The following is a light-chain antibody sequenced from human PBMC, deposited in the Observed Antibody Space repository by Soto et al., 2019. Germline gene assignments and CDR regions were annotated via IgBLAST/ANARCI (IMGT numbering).Light chain of an antibody. Sequence: EIVLTQSPATLSLSPGERATLSCRASQSVRSNLAWYQQKPGQAPRLLLYDASNRATGIPGRFSGSGSGTDFTLTIRNLEPEDFAVYYCQQRSNWPWTFGQGAKVEIK. CDR2: DAS. V-gene: IGKV3-11*01. CDR1: QSVRSN. J-gene: IGKJ1*01. CDR3: QQRSNWPWT.